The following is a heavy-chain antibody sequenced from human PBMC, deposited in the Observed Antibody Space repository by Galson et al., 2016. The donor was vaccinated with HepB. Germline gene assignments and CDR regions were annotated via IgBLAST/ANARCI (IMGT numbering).Heavy chain of an antibody. V-gene: IGHV4-38-2*02. Sequence: SETLSLTCAVSGYSISSGYCWGWIRQPPGKGLEWIGNICHSGNTYFNPSLESRVTISVDTSKNQFSLEVNSVTAADTAVYYCARDPTRPWANDASYIWGQGTMVTVSS. CDR2: ICHSGNT. D-gene: IGHD1-1*01. CDR1: GYSISSGYC. J-gene: IGHJ3*02. CDR3: ARDPTRPWANDASYI.